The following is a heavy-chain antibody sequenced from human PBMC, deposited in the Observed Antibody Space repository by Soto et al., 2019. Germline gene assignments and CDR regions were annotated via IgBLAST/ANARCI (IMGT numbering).Heavy chain of an antibody. V-gene: IGHV3-53*04. CDR1: AFTVSSNY. CDR2: IYISGDT. Sequence: EVPLVESGGGLVQPGESLRLSCAASAFTVSSNYITWVRQIPGKGLEWVSLIYISGDTYYADSVKGRFTISRHDTENTVSLQMNSLRPEDTAVYYCARWGGYGYAMDVRGQGTTVTVSS. CDR3: ARWGGYGYAMDV. J-gene: IGHJ6*02. D-gene: IGHD5-12*01.